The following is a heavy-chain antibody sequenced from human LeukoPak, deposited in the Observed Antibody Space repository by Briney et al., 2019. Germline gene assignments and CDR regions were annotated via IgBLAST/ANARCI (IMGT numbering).Heavy chain of an antibody. J-gene: IGHJ5*02. CDR2: ISSSSSYI. D-gene: IGHD3-3*01. CDR3: ARDHRRYDFWSGYYNWFDP. V-gene: IGHV3-21*01. CDR1: GFTFSSYS. Sequence: PGGSLRLSCAASGFTFSSYSMNWVRQAPGKGLEWVSSISSSSSYIYYADSVKGRFTISRDNAKNSLYLQMNSLRAEDTAVYYCARDHRRYDFWSGYYNWFDPWGQGTLVTVSS.